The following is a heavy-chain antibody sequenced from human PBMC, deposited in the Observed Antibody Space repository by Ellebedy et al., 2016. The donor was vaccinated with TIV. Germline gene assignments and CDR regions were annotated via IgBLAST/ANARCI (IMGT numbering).Heavy chain of an antibody. CDR2: SDASETSGSYT. V-gene: IGHV5-10-1*01. D-gene: IGHD7-27*01. CDR1: GYIFTHFW. CDR3: ARHELGETAAFDY. Sequence: GESLKISXKGSGYIFTHFWISWVRQMPGKGLEWMARSDASETSGSYTSYGPSFQGRVTISTDRSITTAYLQWNSLKASDTSMYSCARHELGETAAFDYWGQGTLVTVSS. J-gene: IGHJ4*02.